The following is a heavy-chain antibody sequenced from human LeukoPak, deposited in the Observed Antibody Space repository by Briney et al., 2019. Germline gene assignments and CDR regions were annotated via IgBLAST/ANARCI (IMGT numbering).Heavy chain of an antibody. D-gene: IGHD3-22*01. CDR1: GFTVSSNH. V-gene: IGHV3-53*05. CDR2: IYSGGST. J-gene: IGHJ4*02. CDR3: ARDPSDSSAVYADY. Sequence: GGSLRLSCVASGFTVSSNHMSWVRQAPGKGLEWVSVIYSGGSTYYADSVRGRFTISRDTSKNTLYLQVNSLRAEDTAVYYCARDPSDSSAVYADYWGQGTLVTVSS.